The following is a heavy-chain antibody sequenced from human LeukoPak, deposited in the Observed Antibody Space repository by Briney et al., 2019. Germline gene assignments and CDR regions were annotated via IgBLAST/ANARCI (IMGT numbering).Heavy chain of an antibody. CDR1: GGSISSSNW. D-gene: IGHD2-2*01. V-gene: IGHV4-4*02. CDR3: ASSLGYCSSTSCYALDYFDY. Sequence: SETLSLTCAVSGGSISSSNWWSWVRQPPGKGLEWIGVIYHSGSTNYNPSLKSRVTISVDKSKNQFSLKLSSVTAADTAVYYCASSLGYCSSTSCYALDYFDYWGQGTLVTVSS. CDR2: IYHSGST. J-gene: IGHJ4*02.